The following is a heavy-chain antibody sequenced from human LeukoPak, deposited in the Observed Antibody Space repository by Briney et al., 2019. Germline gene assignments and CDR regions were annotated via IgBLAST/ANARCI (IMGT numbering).Heavy chain of an antibody. D-gene: IGHD1-14*01. V-gene: IGHV3-53*01. J-gene: IGHJ4*02. Sequence: PGGSLRLSCAASGFTFSSYWMSWVRQAPGKGLEWVSVIYSGGSTYYADSVKGRFTISRDNSKNTLYLQMNSLRAEDTAVYYCARGEDRSFDYWGQGTLVTVSS. CDR2: IYSGGST. CDR1: GFTFSSYW. CDR3: ARGEDRSFDY.